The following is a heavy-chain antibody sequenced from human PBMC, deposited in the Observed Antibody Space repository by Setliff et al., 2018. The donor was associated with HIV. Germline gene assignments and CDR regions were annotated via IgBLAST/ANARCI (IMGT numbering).Heavy chain of an antibody. D-gene: IGHD1-1*01. CDR2: IYISGST. CDR3: ARKDWTVAALEY. Sequence: PSETLSLTCTVSGGSITRCYWSWIRQSPGKGLEWIGYIYISGSTDYSPSLKSRVTISADTSKNQVSLKLTSVTAADSAAYYCARKDWTVAALEYWGQGTLVTVSS. CDR1: GGSITRCY. J-gene: IGHJ4*02. V-gene: IGHV4-4*09.